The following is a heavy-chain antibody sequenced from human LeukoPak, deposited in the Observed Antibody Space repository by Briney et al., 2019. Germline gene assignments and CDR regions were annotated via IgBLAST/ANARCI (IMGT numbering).Heavy chain of an antibody. J-gene: IGHJ4*02. Sequence: GGSLRPSCAASGFTFSSYWMSWVRQAPGKGLEWVANIKQDGSEKYYVDSVKGRFTISRDNAKNSLYLQMNSLRAEDTAVYYCARAMRDYGDFEGPFDYWGQGTLVTVSS. CDR2: IKQDGSEK. D-gene: IGHD4-17*01. V-gene: IGHV3-7*01. CDR1: GFTFSSYW. CDR3: ARAMRDYGDFEGPFDY.